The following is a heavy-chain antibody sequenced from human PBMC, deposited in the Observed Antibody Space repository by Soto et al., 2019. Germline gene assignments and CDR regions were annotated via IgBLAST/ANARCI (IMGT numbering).Heavy chain of an antibody. CDR3: ARVRIQLWDPFDY. CDR2: IYPGDSDT. CDR1: VYSFTSYW. Sequence: GESLKSSCKGSVYSFTSYWIGWVRQMPGKGLEWMGIIYPGDSDTRYSPSFQGQVTISADKSISTAYLQWSSLKASDTAMYYCARVRIQLWDPFDYWGQGTLVTVSS. V-gene: IGHV5-51*01. J-gene: IGHJ4*02. D-gene: IGHD5-18*01.